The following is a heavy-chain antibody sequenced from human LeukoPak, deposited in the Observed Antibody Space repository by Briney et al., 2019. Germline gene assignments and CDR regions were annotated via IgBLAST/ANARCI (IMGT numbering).Heavy chain of an antibody. J-gene: IGHJ4*02. CDR1: GYTFNSYG. D-gene: IGHD2-21*02. CDR3: ARGHLTAYLDF. Sequence: ASVKVSCKASGYTFNSYGISWVRQAPGQGLEWMGWISGYNGNTNYAQNLQGRVTMTTDTSTSTAYMELRSLRSDDTAVYYCARGHLTAYLDFWGQGTLVTVSS. CDR2: ISGYNGNT. V-gene: IGHV1-18*01.